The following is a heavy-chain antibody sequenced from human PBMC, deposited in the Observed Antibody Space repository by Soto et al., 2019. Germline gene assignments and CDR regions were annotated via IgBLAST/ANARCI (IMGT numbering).Heavy chain of an antibody. V-gene: IGHV3-21*01. Sequence: EVQLVESGGGLVKPGGSLRLSCAASGFTFSSYSMNWVRQAPGKGLEWLSSISSSSSYIYYADSVKGRFTISRDNAKNSLYLQRNSLRAEDTAVYYCAAPYYYDSSGYYYYWGQGTLVTVSS. CDR3: AAPYYYDSSGYYYY. CDR1: GFTFSSYS. CDR2: ISSSSSYI. J-gene: IGHJ4*02. D-gene: IGHD3-22*01.